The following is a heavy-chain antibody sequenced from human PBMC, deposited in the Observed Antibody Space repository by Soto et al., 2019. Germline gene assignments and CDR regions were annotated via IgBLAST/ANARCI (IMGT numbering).Heavy chain of an antibody. CDR1: GLTFSSYS. CDR2: ISSSSSYI. V-gene: IGHV3-21*01. Sequence: EVQLVASGGGLVKPGGSLRLSCAASGLTFSSYSLNWVRQAPGTGLEWVSSISSSSSYIYYADSVTGRFTSSRDNAKNSLYLQMNSLRAEDTAVYYCARGYGDYVGFDYWGQGTLVTVSS. D-gene: IGHD4-17*01. J-gene: IGHJ4*02. CDR3: ARGYGDYVGFDY.